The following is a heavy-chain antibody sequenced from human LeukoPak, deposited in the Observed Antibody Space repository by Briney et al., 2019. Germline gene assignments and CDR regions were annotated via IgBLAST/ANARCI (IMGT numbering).Heavy chain of an antibody. D-gene: IGHD6-13*01. J-gene: IGHJ6*02. CDR2: IYYSGST. V-gene: IGHV4-59*01. CDR1: GGSISSYY. Sequence: PSETLSLTCTVSGGSISSYYWSWIRQPPGKGLEWIGYIYYSGSTNYNPSLKSRVTISVDTSKNQFSLKLSSVTAADTAVYYCAGTLYSGSWYGPLNYYYYGMDVWGQGTTVTVSS. CDR3: AGTLYSGSWYGPLNYYYYGMDV.